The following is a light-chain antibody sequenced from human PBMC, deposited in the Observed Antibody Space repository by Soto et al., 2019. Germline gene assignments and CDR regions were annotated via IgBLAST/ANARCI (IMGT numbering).Light chain of an antibody. CDR3: QSYDMSLNNHV. Sequence: QSVLTQPPSVSGAPGQGVTISCTGSSSNIGAPYDVHWYQHLPGTAPKLLIYGGHNRPSGVPDRFSGSRSGTSASLAITGLQAEDEADYYCQSYDMSLNNHVFGTGTKVTVL. V-gene: IGLV1-40*01. CDR2: GGH. CDR1: SSNIGAPYD. J-gene: IGLJ1*01.